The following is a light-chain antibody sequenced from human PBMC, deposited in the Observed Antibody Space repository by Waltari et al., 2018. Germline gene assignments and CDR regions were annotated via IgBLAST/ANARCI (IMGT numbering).Light chain of an antibody. V-gene: IGLV1-40*01. Sequence: QSVLTQPPSVSGAPGQRVSISCTGSTSNIGAGHDVHWYQQLPGTAPKVLIFGNSNRPSGFPDRCSGYKSATSASLAISGLQAEDEADYYGQSFESGLSGVYVFGTGTKVTVL. J-gene: IGLJ1*01. CDR3: QSFESGLSGVYV. CDR1: TSNIGAGHD. CDR2: GNS.